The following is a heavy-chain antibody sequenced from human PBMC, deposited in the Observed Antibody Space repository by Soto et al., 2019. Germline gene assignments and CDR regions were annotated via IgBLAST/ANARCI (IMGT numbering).Heavy chain of an antibody. V-gene: IGHV2-70*11. D-gene: IGHD3-22*01. CDR1: GFSLSTSGMC. J-gene: IGHJ4*02. Sequence: GSGPTLVNPTQTLTLTCTFSGFSLSTSGMCVSWIRQPPGKALEWLARIDWDDDKYYSTSLKTRLTISKDTSKNQVVLTMTNMDPVDTATYYCARILLHPGGPSDYDSRGYDYWGQETLVTVSS. CDR3: ARILLHPGGPSDYDSRGYDY. CDR2: IDWDDDK.